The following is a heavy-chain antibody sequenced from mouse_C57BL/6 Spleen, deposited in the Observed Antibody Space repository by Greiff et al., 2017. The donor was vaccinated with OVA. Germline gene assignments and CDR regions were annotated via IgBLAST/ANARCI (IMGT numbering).Heavy chain of an antibody. Sequence: VKQSCKASGYTFTSYWMHWVKQRPGRGLEWIGRIDPNSGGTKYNEKFKSKATLTVDKPSSTAYMQLSSLTSEDSAVYYCARSYDGYYWYFDVWGTGTTVTVSS. V-gene: IGHV1-72*01. CDR2: IDPNSGGT. J-gene: IGHJ1*03. CDR1: GYTFTSYW. CDR3: ARSYDGYYWYFDV. D-gene: IGHD2-3*01.